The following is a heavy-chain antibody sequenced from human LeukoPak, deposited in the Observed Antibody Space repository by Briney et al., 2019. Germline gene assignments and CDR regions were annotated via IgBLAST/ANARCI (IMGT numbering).Heavy chain of an antibody. CDR3: ARDSNSGGYYYYMDV. D-gene: IGHD4-23*01. V-gene: IGHV4-4*02. Sequence: PSGTLSLTCAVSGGSISSSNWWSWVRQPPGKGLEWIGEIYHSGSTNYNPSLKSRVTISVDKSKNQFSLKLSSVTAGDTAVYYCARDSNSGGYYYYMDVWGKGTTVTVSS. CDR1: GGSISSSNW. J-gene: IGHJ6*03. CDR2: IYHSGST.